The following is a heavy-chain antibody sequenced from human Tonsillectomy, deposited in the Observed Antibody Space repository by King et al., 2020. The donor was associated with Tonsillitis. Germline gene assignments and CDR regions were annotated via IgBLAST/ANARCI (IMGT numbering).Heavy chain of an antibody. CDR3: ARSPQPLPPMARGLFHGVCGMDV. CDR2: ISGSGGTT. Sequence: VQLVESGGALEQPGGSLRLSCTASGFTFSTYVMTWVRLAPGKGLEWVSGISGSGGTTYYADSVKGRFTVSRDNSKNKNTLYLQMNSLRAEDTAVYYCARSPQPLPPMARGLFHGVCGMDVWGHGTTVTVSS. CDR1: GFTFSTYV. J-gene: IGHJ6*02. V-gene: IGHV3-23*04. D-gene: IGHD3-10*01.